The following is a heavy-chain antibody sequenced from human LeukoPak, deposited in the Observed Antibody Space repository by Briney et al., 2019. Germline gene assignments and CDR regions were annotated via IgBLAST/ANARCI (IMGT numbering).Heavy chain of an antibody. D-gene: IGHD2-2*03. CDR1: GGSFSGYY. V-gene: IGHV4-34*01. Sequence: PSETLSLTCAVYGGSFSGYYWSWIRQPPGKGLEWIGEINHSGSTNYNPSLKSRVTISVDTSKNQFSLKLSSVTAADTAVYYCAKQRGYCSSTSCSNYGMDVWGQGTTVTVSS. CDR2: INHSGST. CDR3: AKQRGYCSSTSCSNYGMDV. J-gene: IGHJ6*02.